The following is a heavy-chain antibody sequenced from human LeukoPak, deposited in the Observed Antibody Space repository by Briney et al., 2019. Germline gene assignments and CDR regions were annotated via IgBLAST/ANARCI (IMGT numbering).Heavy chain of an antibody. CDR3: AKDHANTPVVTN. V-gene: IGHV3-23*01. CDR1: GFTFNNYA. CDR2: ISGSGGTI. Sequence: GGSLRLYCAASGFTFNNYAMSWVRQAPGMGLEWVSAISGSGGTIYYADSVTGRFTVSRDNSKNTVDLQMNNLRVDDTAIYYCAKDHANTPVVTNWGQGILVSVSS. D-gene: IGHD2-21*02. J-gene: IGHJ4*02.